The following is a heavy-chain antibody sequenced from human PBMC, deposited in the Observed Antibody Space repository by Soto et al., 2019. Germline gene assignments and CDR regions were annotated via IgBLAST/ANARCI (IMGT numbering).Heavy chain of an antibody. J-gene: IGHJ4*02. D-gene: IGHD5-12*01. CDR3: AKGNLGGGYDWLDY. CDR1: VFIFSDYY. V-gene: IGHV3-11*05. Sequence: PGGSLRLSCAASVFIFSDYYISWIRQAPGKGLEWVSYISSSSSYINYADSVKGRFIISRDNAKNSVYLQMNSLRAEDTAVYYCAKGNLGGGYDWLDYWGQGTLVTVSS. CDR2: ISSSSSYI.